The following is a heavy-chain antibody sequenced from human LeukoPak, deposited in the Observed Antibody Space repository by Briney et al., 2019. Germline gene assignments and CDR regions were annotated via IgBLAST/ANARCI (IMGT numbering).Heavy chain of an antibody. Sequence: ASVKVSCTASGYTFTSYAMHWVRQAPGQRLEWMGWINAGNGNTKYSQKFQGRVTITRDTSASTAYMELSSLRSEDTAVYYCAGDPSDGGSGPIDYWGQGTLVTVSS. J-gene: IGHJ4*02. CDR3: AGDPSDGGSGPIDY. V-gene: IGHV1-3*01. CDR1: GYTFTSYA. D-gene: IGHD6-19*01. CDR2: INAGNGNT.